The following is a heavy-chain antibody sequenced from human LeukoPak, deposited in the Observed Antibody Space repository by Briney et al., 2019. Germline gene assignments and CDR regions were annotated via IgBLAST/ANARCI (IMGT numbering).Heavy chain of an antibody. V-gene: IGHV1-2*02. CDR2: INPNSGGT. J-gene: IGHJ6*02. CDR3: ARVPFPYCSSTSCQNLYYYYGMDV. D-gene: IGHD2-2*01. Sequence: ASVKVSCKASGYTFTGYYMHWVRQAPGQGLEWMGWINPNSGGTNYAQKFQGRVTITADKSTSTAYMELSSLRSEDTAVYYCARVPFPYCSSTSCQNLYYYYGMDVWGQGTTVTVSS. CDR1: GYTFTGYY.